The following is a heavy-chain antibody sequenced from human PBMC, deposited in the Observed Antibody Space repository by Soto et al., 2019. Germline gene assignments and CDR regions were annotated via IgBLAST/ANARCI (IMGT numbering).Heavy chain of an antibody. CDR2: MNPNSGSV. CDR3: ARGRGVGSRSDYYYGMDV. D-gene: IGHD3-3*01. Sequence: QVQLVQSGAEVKKPGASVKVSCKASGYTFTSFDLNWVRQAAGQGLEWMGWMNPNSGSVGYAQNFQGRVTMGRDTPTSTAYMELSRLGSEDTAVYYCARGRGVGSRSDYYYGMDVWGQGTTVTVSS. J-gene: IGHJ6*02. CDR1: GYTFTSFD. V-gene: IGHV1-8*01.